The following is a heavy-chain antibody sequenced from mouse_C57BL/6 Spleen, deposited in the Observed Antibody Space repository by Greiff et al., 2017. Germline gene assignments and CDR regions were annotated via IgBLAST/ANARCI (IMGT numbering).Heavy chain of an antibody. Sequence: EVQLVESEGGLVQPGSSMKLSCTASGFTFSDYYMAWVRQVPEKGLEWVANINYDGSSTYYLDSLKSRFIISRDNAKNILYLQMSSLKSEDTATYYCARVTVGYAMDYWGQGTSVTVSS. CDR2: INYDGSST. CDR3: ARVTVGYAMDY. D-gene: IGHD1-1*01. V-gene: IGHV5-16*01. CDR1: GFTFSDYY. J-gene: IGHJ4*01.